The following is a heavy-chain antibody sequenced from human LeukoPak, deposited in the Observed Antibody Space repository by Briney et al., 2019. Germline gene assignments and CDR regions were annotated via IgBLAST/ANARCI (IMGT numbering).Heavy chain of an antibody. V-gene: IGHV3-23*01. CDR2: ISGSGGST. D-gene: IGHD5-12*01. CDR3: ARGVATIGKFDY. CDR1: GFTFSNNA. J-gene: IGHJ4*02. Sequence: GGSLRLSCAASGFTFSNNAMNWVRQAPGKGLEWVSAISGSGGSTYYADSVKGRFTISRDNSKNTLYLQMNSLRAEDTAVYYCARGVATIGKFDYWGQGTLVTVSS.